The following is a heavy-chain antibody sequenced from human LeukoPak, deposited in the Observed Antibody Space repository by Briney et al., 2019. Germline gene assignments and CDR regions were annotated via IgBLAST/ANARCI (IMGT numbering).Heavy chain of an antibody. J-gene: IGHJ4*02. CDR3: ARRAYDWVPYFDY. CDR2: IYYSGST. Sequence: SETLSLTCTVSNGSISSYYWNWIRQTPGKGLEWTADIYYSGSTNYNPSLKSQVTISVDRPKNQVSLKLRSVTAADTAVYYCARRAYDWVPYFDYWGQGVLVTVSS. V-gene: IGHV4-59*01. CDR1: NGSISSYY. D-gene: IGHD3-16*01.